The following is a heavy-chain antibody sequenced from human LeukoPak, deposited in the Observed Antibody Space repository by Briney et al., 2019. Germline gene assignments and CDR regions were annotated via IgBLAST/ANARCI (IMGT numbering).Heavy chain of an antibody. V-gene: IGHV1-69*10. D-gene: IGHD3-22*01. CDR3: ARDQHWGLYDSKTFDY. CDR2: IIPILGIA. Sequence: GASVKVSCKASGGTFSSYAISWVRQAPGQGLEWMGGIIPILGIANYAQKFQGRVTITADKSTSTAYMELSSLRSEDTAVYYCARDQHWGLYDSKTFDYWGQGTLVTVSS. CDR1: GGTFSSYA. J-gene: IGHJ4*02.